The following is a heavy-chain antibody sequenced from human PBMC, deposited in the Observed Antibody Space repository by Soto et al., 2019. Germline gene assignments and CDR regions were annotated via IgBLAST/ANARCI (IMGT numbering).Heavy chain of an antibody. D-gene: IGHD3-10*01. Sequence: QVQLVQSGAEVKKPGASVKVSCKASGYTFTSYGISWVRQAPGQGLEWMGWISAYNGNTNYAQKLQGRVTMTTDTSTSTGYMELRSLRSDDTAVYYCARGPPTKQSMVRGGGTRLPFEFDYWGQGTLVTVSS. CDR2: ISAYNGNT. CDR1: GYTFTSYG. J-gene: IGHJ4*02. CDR3: ARGPPTKQSMVRGGGTRLPFEFDY. V-gene: IGHV1-18*01.